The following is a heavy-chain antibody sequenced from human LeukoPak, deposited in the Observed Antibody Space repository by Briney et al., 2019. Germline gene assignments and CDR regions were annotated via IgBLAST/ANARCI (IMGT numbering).Heavy chain of an antibody. CDR1: GGSISSNSFY. J-gene: IGHJ5*02. D-gene: IGHD3-10*01. V-gene: IGHV4-39*01. CDR2: ISYSGRN. Sequence: PSETLSLTCTVSGGSISSNSFYWGWLRQPPGKGLEWIASISYSGRNYYNPSLKSRVTISVNTSKNQFSLKLTSVTAADTAVYYCARLGLLCSFDPWGQGILVTVSS. CDR3: ARLGLLCSFDP.